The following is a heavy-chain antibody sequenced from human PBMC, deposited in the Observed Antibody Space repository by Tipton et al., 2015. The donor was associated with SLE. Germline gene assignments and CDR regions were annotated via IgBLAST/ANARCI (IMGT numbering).Heavy chain of an antibody. CDR1: GHSISSGYY. D-gene: IGHD4-17*01. J-gene: IGHJ6*03. Sequence: TLSLTCTVSGHSISSGYYWSWIRQAPGKGLEWLESIFDSGNTYYNLSLKSRVTISVDTSKNQFSLKLSSVTAADTAVYYCEGAATGTNYYMDVWGKGTTVTVSS. V-gene: IGHV4-38-2*02. CDR2: IFDSGNT. CDR3: EGAATGTNYYMDV.